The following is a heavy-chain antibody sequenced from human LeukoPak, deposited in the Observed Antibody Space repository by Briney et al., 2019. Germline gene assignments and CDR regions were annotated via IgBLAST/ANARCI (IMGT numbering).Heavy chain of an antibody. CDR1: GFTVSSSY. CDR3: ANYRKPQGLDY. CDR2: IYSGGNA. V-gene: IGHV3-53*01. D-gene: IGHD1-14*01. J-gene: IGHJ4*02. Sequence: GGSLRLSCAASGFTVSSSYMTWVRKAPGKGLEWVSVIYSGGNADYADSVKGRFTISRDNSKNTLYLQMTSLRVEDTAVYYCANYRKPQGLDYWGQGTLVTVSS.